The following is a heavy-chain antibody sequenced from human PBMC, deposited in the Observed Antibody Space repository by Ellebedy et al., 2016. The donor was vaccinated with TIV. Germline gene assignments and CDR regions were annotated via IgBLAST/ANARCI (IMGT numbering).Heavy chain of an antibody. D-gene: IGHD6-13*01. V-gene: IGHV3-21*01. CDR3: ARPAASYSSSWYDFDC. J-gene: IGHJ4*02. Sequence: GESLKISCAASGFTFSTYTMNWVRQAPGKGLEWVSSISSSGTYIHNADSVKGRFTISRDNAKSSLYLQMISLRVEDTAVYYCARPAASYSSSWYDFDCWGQGTLVTVS. CDR1: GFTFSTYT. CDR2: ISSSGTYI.